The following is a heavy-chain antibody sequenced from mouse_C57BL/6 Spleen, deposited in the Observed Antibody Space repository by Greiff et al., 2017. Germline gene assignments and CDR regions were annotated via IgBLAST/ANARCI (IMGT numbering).Heavy chain of an antibody. CDR3: ARWGYYDYDGGSAMDY. V-gene: IGHV1-22*01. J-gene: IGHJ4*01. D-gene: IGHD2-4*01. Sequence: VQLPPSGPELVTPGASVKMSCKASGYTFTDYNMHWVNQSPGKSLAWLGYINPTNGGTSYNQKFKGKATLTVNKSSSTAYMELRSLTSEDSAVYYCARWGYYDYDGGSAMDYWGKGTSVTVSS. CDR2: INPTNGGT. CDR1: GYTFTDYN.